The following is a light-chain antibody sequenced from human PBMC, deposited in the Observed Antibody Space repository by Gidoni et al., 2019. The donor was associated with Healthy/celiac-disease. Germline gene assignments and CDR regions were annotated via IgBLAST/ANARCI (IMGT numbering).Light chain of an antibody. CDR2: AAS. CDR1: QSISSY. J-gene: IGKJ1*01. CDR3: QQSYSTSWT. V-gene: IGKV1-39*01. Sequence: EIPMTPSPSSLSASVGDRVTITCRASQSISSYLNWYQQKPGKAPKLLIYAASSLQSGVPSRFSGSGSGTDFTLTISSLQPEDFATYYCQQSYSTSWTFXXXTKVEIK.